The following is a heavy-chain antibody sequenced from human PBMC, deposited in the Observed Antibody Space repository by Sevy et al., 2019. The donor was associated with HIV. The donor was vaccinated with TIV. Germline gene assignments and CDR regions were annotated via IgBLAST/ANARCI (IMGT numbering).Heavy chain of an antibody. CDR3: VKDWGGASDWYLYCDH. D-gene: IGHD2-21*02. J-gene: IGHJ4*02. CDR2: ISYDGTKK. CDR1: GFSFSTYG. Sequence: GGSLRLSCSASGFSFSTYGMHWVRQAPGKGLEWAAAISYDGTKKYYGDSVKGRFTISRDNSKNTLYLEINGLRPEDTARYYCVKDWGGASDWYLYCDHWGQGAPVTVSS. V-gene: IGHV3-30*18.